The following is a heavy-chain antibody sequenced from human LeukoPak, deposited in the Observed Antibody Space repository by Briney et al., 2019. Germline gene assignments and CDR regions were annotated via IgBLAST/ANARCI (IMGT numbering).Heavy chain of an antibody. CDR3: ARDTFGAGSPFHYYGMDV. CDR2: ISYDGSDK. Sequence: GGSLRLSCAASGFSFSSYAIHWVRQAPGKGLEWVAVISYDGSDKYYAHSVKGRFTISRDTSKNTLYLQMNSLKTEDTAVYYCARDTFGAGSPFHYYGMDVWGQGTTVTASS. J-gene: IGHJ6*02. D-gene: IGHD3-10*01. CDR1: GFSFSSYA. V-gene: IGHV3-30*04.